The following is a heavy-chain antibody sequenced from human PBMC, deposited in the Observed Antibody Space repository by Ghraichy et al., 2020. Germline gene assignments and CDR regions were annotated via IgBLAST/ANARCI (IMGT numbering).Heavy chain of an antibody. D-gene: IGHD2-2*01. V-gene: IGHV1-69*01. CDR2: IIPFFGTP. J-gene: IGHJ6*02. CDR1: GGSFNSFG. Sequence: SVKVSCKASGGSFNSFGITWVRQAPGQGLEWMGGIIPFFGTPDFAQKFQGRVTITADESTNEAYMELSSLRSEDTAVYYCVRGKGGRRCSTTSCAHYYYNMDVWGQGTTVTVSS. CDR3: VRGKGGRRCSTTSCAHYYYNMDV.